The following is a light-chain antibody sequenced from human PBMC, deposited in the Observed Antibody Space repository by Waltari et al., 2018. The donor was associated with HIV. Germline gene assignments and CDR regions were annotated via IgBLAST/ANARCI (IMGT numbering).Light chain of an antibody. CDR3: AAWDDSLSGFYV. CDR2: GNN. J-gene: IGLJ1*01. V-gene: IGLV1-47*01. Sequence: QSVLTQPPSASGTPGQRVTIRCSGSSFNIGSNFVYWYQQLPVAAPKLLIYGNNQRPSGVPVRFSGSKSGTSASLAISGLRSEDEADYYCAAWDDSLSGFYVVGTGTKVTVL. CDR1: SFNIGSNF.